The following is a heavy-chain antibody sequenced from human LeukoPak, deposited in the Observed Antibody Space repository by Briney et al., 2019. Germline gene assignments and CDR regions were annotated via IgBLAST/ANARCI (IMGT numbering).Heavy chain of an antibody. CDR1: DGSINSYY. V-gene: IGHV4-59*01. CDR3: ARDREDYYDSSGGSLAFDI. D-gene: IGHD3-22*01. Sequence: SETLSLTCTVSDGSINSYYWSWIRQPPGKGLEWIGYISYSGSTNYNPSLKSRVTISVDTSKNQFSLKLSSVTAADTAVYYCARDREDYYDSSGGSLAFDIWGQGTMVTVSS. J-gene: IGHJ3*02. CDR2: ISYSGST.